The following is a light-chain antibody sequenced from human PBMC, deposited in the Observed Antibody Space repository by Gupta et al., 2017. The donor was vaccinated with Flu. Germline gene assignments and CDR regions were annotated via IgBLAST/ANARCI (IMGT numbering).Light chain of an antibody. CDR3: QQYNSYPLT. V-gene: IGKV1-16*02. CDR2: AAS. J-gene: IGKJ4*01. CDR1: QGISNY. Sequence: DIQMTQSPSSLSASVGDRVTITCRASQGISNYLVWFQQKPGKAPTSLIYAASSLQSGVPSKFSGSGSGTDFTLTISSLQPEDCATYYCQQYNSYPLTFGGGTKVEIK.